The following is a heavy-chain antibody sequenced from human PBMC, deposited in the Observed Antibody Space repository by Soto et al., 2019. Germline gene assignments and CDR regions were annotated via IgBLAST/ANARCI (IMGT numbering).Heavy chain of an antibody. Sequence: LSLTCAVSGSSISSGYYWGWIRQPPGKGLEWIGSIYHSGSTYYNPSLKSRVTISVDTSKNQFSLKLSSVTAADTAVYYCARDLRADSAARRTLTVFYYGMDVWGQGTTVTVSS. CDR2: IYHSGST. CDR3: ARDLRADSAARRTLTVFYYGMDV. J-gene: IGHJ6*02. V-gene: IGHV4-38-2*02. D-gene: IGHD6-6*01. CDR1: GSSISSGYY.